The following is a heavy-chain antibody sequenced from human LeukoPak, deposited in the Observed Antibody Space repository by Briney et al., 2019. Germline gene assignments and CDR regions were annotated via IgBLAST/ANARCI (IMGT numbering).Heavy chain of an antibody. J-gene: IGHJ4*02. V-gene: IGHV4-34*01. Sequence: SETLSLTCAVSGWSFSGYYWSWIRQPPGKGLEWIGEINHSGSTNYNPSLKSGVTISVDTSKNQFSLKLSSVTAADTAVYYCARFGYDSSGYHRGSFDYWGQGTLVTVSS. CDR3: ARFGYDSSGYHRGSFDY. CDR2: INHSGST. CDR1: GWSFSGYY. D-gene: IGHD3-22*01.